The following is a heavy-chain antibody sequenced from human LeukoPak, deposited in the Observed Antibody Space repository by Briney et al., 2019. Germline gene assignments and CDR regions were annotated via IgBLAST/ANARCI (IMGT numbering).Heavy chain of an antibody. J-gene: IGHJ2*01. CDR3: SRVYSSSSVYFDL. D-gene: IGHD6-13*01. V-gene: IGHV3-11*04. CDR2: ISSSGSTI. Sequence: PGGSLRLSCAASGFTFSDYYMSWIRQAPGKGLEWVSYISSSGSTIYYADSVNGRFTISMYNAKNSMYLQLNSLSPEDKDVDYYSRVYSSSSVYFDLWGRGTLVTVSS. CDR1: GFTFSDYY.